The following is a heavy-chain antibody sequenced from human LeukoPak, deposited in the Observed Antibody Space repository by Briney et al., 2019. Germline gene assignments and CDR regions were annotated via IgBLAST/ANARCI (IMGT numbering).Heavy chain of an antibody. V-gene: IGHV4-34*01. CDR1: GGSFSGYY. Sequence: PSETLSLTCAVYGGSFSGYYWSWIRQPPGKGLEWIGEINHSGSTNYNPSLKSRVTISVDTSKNQFSLKLSSVTAADTAVYYCARSLGGCSSTSCSYAFDIWGQGTMVTVSS. D-gene: IGHD2-2*01. CDR3: ARSLGGCSSTSCSYAFDI. CDR2: INHSGST. J-gene: IGHJ3*02.